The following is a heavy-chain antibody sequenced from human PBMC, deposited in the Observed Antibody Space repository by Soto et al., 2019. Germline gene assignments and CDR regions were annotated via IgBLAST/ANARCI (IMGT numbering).Heavy chain of an antibody. J-gene: IGHJ4*02. D-gene: IGHD2-21*01. CDR1: GFTFSSHG. V-gene: IGHV3-30*18. Sequence: SLRLSCAASGFTFSSHGMHWVRQAPGKGLEWVAVIGHEGSKANYADSVKGRFTVSRDNSKNTLYLQMNSLRAEDTGVYYCAKDGNAIGVMYFFVFWGVGTLVVVYS. CDR2: IGHEGSKA. CDR3: AKDGNAIGVMYFFVF.